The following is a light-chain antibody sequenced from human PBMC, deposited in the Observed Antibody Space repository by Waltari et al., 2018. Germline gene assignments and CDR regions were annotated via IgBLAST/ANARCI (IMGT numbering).Light chain of an antibody. CDR2: DNN. CDR3: GTWDSSLSIGV. J-gene: IGLJ3*02. V-gene: IGLV1-51*01. CDR1: SPNIGPNY. Sequence: QSVLTQPPSVSAAPGQKVTISCSGSSPNIGPNYVSWSQQLPGTAPKLLIYDNNKRPSGIPDRFSGSKSATSATLAITGIQTGDEAEYFCGTWDSSLSIGVFGGGTKLTVL.